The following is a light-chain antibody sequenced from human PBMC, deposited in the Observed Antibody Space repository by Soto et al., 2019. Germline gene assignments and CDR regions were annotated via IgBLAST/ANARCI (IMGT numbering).Light chain of an antibody. Sequence: QSALTQPASVSGSPGQSITISCTGTSSDVGAYNLVSWYQHLPDKAPKLIISEVTHRPSGVSDRFSGSKSGNTASLTISGLQAEDEADYYCASLTTTNFVFGSGTKLTVL. CDR1: SSDVGAYNL. CDR2: EVT. V-gene: IGLV2-14*01. CDR3: ASLTTTNFV. J-gene: IGLJ1*01.